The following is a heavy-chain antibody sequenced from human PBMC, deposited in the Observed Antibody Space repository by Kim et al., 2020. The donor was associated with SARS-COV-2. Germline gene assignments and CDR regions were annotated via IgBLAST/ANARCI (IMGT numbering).Heavy chain of an antibody. V-gene: IGHV4-31*02. D-gene: IGHD4-17*01. Sequence: SLKSRVTISVDTSKNQFSLKLSSVTAADTAVYYCARVHDYGGKRHDAFDIWGQGTMVTVSS. J-gene: IGHJ3*02. CDR3: ARVHDYGGKRHDAFDI.